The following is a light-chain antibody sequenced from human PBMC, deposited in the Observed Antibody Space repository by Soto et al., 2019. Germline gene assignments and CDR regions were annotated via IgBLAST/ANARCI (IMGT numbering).Light chain of an antibody. V-gene: IGKV1-39*01. CDR2: ATS. J-gene: IGKJ1*01. Sequence: DIQMTQSPSSLSASLGDRVTITCRASQNIDNYLNWYQHKPGKAPKLLIYATSTLQSGVPSRFSGSGSGTEFTLTISSLQPEDFATYYCQQVYRMPPTFGQGTKVDIK. CDR3: QQVYRMPPT. CDR1: QNIDNY.